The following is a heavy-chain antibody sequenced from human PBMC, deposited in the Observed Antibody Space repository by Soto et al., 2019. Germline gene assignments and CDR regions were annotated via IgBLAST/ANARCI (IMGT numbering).Heavy chain of an antibody. CDR1: GGSISSYY. J-gene: IGHJ3*02. V-gene: IGHV4-59*01. CDR3: ARRISSGSIGDAFDI. CDR2: IYYSGST. Sequence: QVQLQESGPGLVKPSETLSLTCTVSGGSISSYYWSWIRQPPGKGLEWIGYIYYSGSTNYNPSLKSRVTISVDTSKNKFSLKLSSVTAADTAVYYCARRISSGSIGDAFDIWGQGTMVTVSS. D-gene: IGHD6-19*01.